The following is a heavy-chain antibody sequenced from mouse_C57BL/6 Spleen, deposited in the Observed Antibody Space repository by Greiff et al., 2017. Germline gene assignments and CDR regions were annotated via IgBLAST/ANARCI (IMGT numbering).Heavy chain of an antibody. J-gene: IGHJ4*01. CDR3: ARSGGLRYYYAMDY. D-gene: IGHD2-4*01. Sequence: EVQRVVSGGGLVKPGGSLKLSCAASGFTFSDYGMHWVRQAPEKGLEWVAYISSGSSTIYYADTVKGRFTISRDNAKNTLFLQMTSLRSEDTAMYYCARSGGLRYYYAMDYWGQGTSVTVSS. CDR2: ISSGSSTI. CDR1: GFTFSDYG. V-gene: IGHV5-17*01.